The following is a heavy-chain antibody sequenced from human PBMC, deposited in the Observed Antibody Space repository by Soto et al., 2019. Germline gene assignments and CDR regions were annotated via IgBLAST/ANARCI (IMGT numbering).Heavy chain of an antibody. Sequence: GGSLRLSCAASGFTFSSYSMNWVRQAPGKGLEWVSSISSSSYIYYADSVKGRFTISRDNAKNSLYLQMNSLRAEDTAVYYCARDGGPWNYEGSDAFDIWGQGTMVTVSS. CDR2: ISSSSYI. CDR1: GFTFSSYS. D-gene: IGHD1-7*01. V-gene: IGHV3-21*01. J-gene: IGHJ3*02. CDR3: ARDGGPWNYEGSDAFDI.